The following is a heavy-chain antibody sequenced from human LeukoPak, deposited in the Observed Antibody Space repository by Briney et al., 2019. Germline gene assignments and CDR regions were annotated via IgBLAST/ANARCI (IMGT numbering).Heavy chain of an antibody. CDR1: GFTFDDYG. J-gene: IGHJ3*02. Sequence: TGGSLRPSCAASGFTFDDYGMSWVRQAPGKGLEWVSGINWNGGSTGYADSVKGRFTISRDNAKNSLYLQMNSLRAEDTALYYCARDLILRCGGDCFSAFDIWGQGTMVTVSS. CDR2: INWNGGST. CDR3: ARDLILRCGGDCFSAFDI. D-gene: IGHD2-21*01. V-gene: IGHV3-20*04.